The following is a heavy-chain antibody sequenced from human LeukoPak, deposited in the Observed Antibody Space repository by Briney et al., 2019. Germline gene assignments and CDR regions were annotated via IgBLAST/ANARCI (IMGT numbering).Heavy chain of an antibody. CDR3: ARDLWVWSGSWQNY. CDR1: GFTFSSYA. J-gene: IGHJ4*02. CDR2: ISYDGSNK. Sequence: AGGSLRLSSAASGFTFSSYAMHWVRQAPGKGLEWVAVISYDGSNKYYADSVKGRFTISRDNSKNTLYLQMNSLRAEDTAVYYCARDLWVWSGSWQNYWGQGTLVTVSS. D-gene: IGHD6-13*01. V-gene: IGHV3-30*04.